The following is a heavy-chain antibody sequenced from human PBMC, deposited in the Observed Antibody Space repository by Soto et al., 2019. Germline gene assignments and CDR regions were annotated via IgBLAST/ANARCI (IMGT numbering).Heavy chain of an antibody. V-gene: IGHV1-18*04. J-gene: IGHJ4*02. CDR1: GYTFTSYG. Sequence: QVQLVQPGAEVKKPGASVKVSCKASGYTFTSYGISWVRQAPGQGLEWMGWISAYNGNTNYAQKLQGRVTMTTDTSTSTAYMELRSLRSDDTAVYYCARVCITMVRGVIRDIDYWGQGTLVTVSS. D-gene: IGHD3-10*01. CDR2: ISAYNGNT. CDR3: ARVCITMVRGVIRDIDY.